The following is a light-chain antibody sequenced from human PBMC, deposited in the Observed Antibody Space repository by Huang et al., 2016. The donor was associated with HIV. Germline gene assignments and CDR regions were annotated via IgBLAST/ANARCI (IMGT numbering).Light chain of an antibody. V-gene: IGKV3-11*01. CDR3: QQRRNSIT. CDR2: DAS. J-gene: IGKJ5*01. Sequence: EIVLTQSPATLSLSPGERVTLSCRASQSVSDYLAWYQHKRGQAPRLLIYDASNRATGIPARFSGSGSGTDFTLTISSREPEDVAVYYCQQRRNSITFGQGTRLEIK. CDR1: QSVSDY.